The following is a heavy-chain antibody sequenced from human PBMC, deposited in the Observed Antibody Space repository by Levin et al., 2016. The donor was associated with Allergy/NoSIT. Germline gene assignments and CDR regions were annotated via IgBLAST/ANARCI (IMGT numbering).Heavy chain of an antibody. J-gene: IGHJ4*02. CDR2: IHLNNGAT. D-gene: IGHD3-3*01. Sequence: WVRQAPGQGLEWMGWIHLNNGATNYAQKFQGGVTLTRDTSISTVYMELTRLTSDDTAVYYCAKGGGAWVFYDSWGQGTLVTVSS. CDR3: AKGGGAWVFYDS. V-gene: IGHV1-2*02.